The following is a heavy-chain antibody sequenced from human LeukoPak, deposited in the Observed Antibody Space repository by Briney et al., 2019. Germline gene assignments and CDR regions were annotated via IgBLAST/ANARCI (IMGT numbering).Heavy chain of an antibody. D-gene: IGHD6-13*01. V-gene: IGHV3-30*04. CDR1: GFTFSSYA. CDR2: ISYDGRNK. CDR3: ARDDSTGYSSSWFPRGSFFDY. J-gene: IGHJ4*02. Sequence: GGSLRLSCAASGFTFSSYAMHWVRQALGKWMEWVAVISYDGRNKYSADSVKGPFTLSRDNSKNTLYLQMNSLRADGTAVYYCARDDSTGYSSSWFPRGSFFDYWGQGTLVTVSS.